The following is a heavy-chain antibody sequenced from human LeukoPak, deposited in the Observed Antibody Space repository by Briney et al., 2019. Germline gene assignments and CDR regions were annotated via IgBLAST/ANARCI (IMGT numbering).Heavy chain of an antibody. V-gene: IGHV3-7*01. CDR2: IKPDGSEK. CDR1: GFTFSSYA. Sequence: AGGSLRLSCAASGFTFSSYAMSWVRQAPGKGLERVANIKPDGSEKYYVDSVKGRFTISRDNAKNSLYVQMNSLRAEDTAVYYCARDGYGFTDYWGQGTLVTVSS. D-gene: IGHD5-12*01. J-gene: IGHJ4*02. CDR3: ARDGYGFTDY.